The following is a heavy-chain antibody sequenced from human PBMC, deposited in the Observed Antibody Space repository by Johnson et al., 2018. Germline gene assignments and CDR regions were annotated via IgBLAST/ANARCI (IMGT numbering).Heavy chain of an antibody. V-gene: IGHV1-46*01. CDR1: GYTFTSYY. D-gene: IGHD2-2*01. CDR2: INPSGGGT. CDR3: ARDSLPATAVGAEYFQH. J-gene: IGHJ1*01. Sequence: QVQLVESGAEVKKPGASVKVSCKASGYTFTSYYIHWVRQAPGQGLEWMGIINPSGGGTSYAQKSQGRVTMTRDTSTSTDYMELSSLRSEDTALYYCARDSLPATAVGAEYFQHWGQGTLVTVSS.